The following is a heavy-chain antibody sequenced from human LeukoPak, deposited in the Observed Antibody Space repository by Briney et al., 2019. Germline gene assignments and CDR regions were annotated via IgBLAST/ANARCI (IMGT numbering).Heavy chain of an antibody. CDR1: GFTFSSYS. D-gene: IGHD3-22*01. V-gene: IGHV3-48*02. CDR2: ISSSSSTI. Sequence: GRSLRLSCAASGFTFSSYSMNWVRQAPGKGLEWVSYISSSSSTIYHADSVKGRFTISRDNAKNSLYLQMNSLRDEDTAVYYCARDGAYYYDSSGYSGGGAFDIWGQGTMVTVSS. CDR3: ARDGAYYYDSSGYSGGGAFDI. J-gene: IGHJ3*02.